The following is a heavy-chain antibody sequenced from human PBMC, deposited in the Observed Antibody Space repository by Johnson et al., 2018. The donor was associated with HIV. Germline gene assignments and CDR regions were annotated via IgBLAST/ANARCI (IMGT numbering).Heavy chain of an antibody. J-gene: IGHJ3*02. Sequence: QVQLVESGGGVVQPGRSLRLSCAASGFTFSSYAMHWVRQAPGKGLERVAVISYDGSNKYYADSVKGRFTISRDNSKNTLYLQMNSLRAEDTAVYYCARDGGSTRGDAFDIWGQGTMVTVSS. V-gene: IGHV3-30*04. D-gene: IGHD3-16*01. CDR2: ISYDGSNK. CDR3: ARDGGSTRGDAFDI. CDR1: GFTFSSYA.